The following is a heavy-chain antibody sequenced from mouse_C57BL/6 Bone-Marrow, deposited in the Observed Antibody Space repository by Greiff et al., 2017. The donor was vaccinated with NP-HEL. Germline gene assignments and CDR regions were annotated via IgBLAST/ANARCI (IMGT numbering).Heavy chain of an antibody. CDR1: GFSFTSYG. D-gene: IGHD2-1*01. CDR3: ARKRNYGNIHFDY. Sequence: QVQLQQSGPGLVQPSQSLSITCTVSGFSFTSYGVHWVRQSPGKGLEWLGVIWSGGSTDYNAAFISRRSISKDNSKSQVFFKMNSLQADDTAIYYCARKRNYGNIHFDYWGQGTTLTVSS. V-gene: IGHV2-2*01. J-gene: IGHJ2*01. CDR2: IWSGGST.